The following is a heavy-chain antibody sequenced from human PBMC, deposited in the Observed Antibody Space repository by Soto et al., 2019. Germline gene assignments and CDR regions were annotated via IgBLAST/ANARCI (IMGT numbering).Heavy chain of an antibody. Sequence: SETLSLTCAVSSGPISSSNWWTWVRQPPGKGLEWIGEVYHTGSTNHNPSLESRVTLSVDKPKNLFSLKLTSVTAADTAVYYCARFATIYYGLDLWGLGTTVTVSS. CDR3: ARFATIYYGLDL. D-gene: IGHD3-3*01. CDR1: SGPISSSNW. J-gene: IGHJ6*02. V-gene: IGHV4-4*02. CDR2: VYHTGST.